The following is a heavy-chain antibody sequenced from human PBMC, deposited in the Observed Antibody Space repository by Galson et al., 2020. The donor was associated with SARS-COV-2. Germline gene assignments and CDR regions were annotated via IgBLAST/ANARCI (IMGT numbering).Heavy chain of an antibody. J-gene: IGHJ4*02. D-gene: IGHD4-17*01. CDR2: IHPSDSYT. V-gene: IGHV5-10-1*01. CDR1: GYSFTSYW. Sequence: HGESLTIPCQGSGYSFTSYWISRVRQMPGKGLEWMGRIHPSDSYTNYSPPFQGHVTISADKDISTAYLQWSSLKASDTAMYYCARLDYGGNSFHLDYWGQGTLVTGSS. CDR3: ARLDYGGNSFHLDY.